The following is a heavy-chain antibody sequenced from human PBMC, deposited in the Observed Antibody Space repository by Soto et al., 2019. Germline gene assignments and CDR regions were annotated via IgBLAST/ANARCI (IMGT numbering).Heavy chain of an antibody. J-gene: IGHJ5*02. V-gene: IGHV4-4*07. CDR3: ARVRGVVVVPAAEEDWFDP. D-gene: IGHD2-2*01. CDR2: IYTSGST. Sequence: SETLSLTCTVSGGSISSYYWSWIRQPAGKGLEWIGRIYTSGSTNYNPSLKSRVTMSVDTSKNQFSLKLSSVTAADTAVYYCARVRGVVVVPAAEEDWFDPWGQGTLVTVCS. CDR1: GGSISSYY.